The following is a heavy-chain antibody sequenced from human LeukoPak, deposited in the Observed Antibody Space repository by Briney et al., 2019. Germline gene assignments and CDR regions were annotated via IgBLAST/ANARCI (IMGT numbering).Heavy chain of an antibody. Sequence: PGGSLRLSCAASGITFSSYGMHWVRQAPGKGLEWVAVISYDGSNKYYADSVKGRFTISRDNSKNTLYLQMNSLRAEDTAVYYCAKSGGKSGSSYFDYWGQGTLVTVSS. J-gene: IGHJ4*02. V-gene: IGHV3-30-3*02. D-gene: IGHD1-26*01. CDR1: GITFSSYG. CDR3: AKSGGKSGSSYFDY. CDR2: ISYDGSNK.